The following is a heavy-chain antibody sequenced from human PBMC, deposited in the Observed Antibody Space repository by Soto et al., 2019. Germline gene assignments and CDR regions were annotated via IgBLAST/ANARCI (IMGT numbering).Heavy chain of an antibody. CDR2: INPNSGGT. CDR1: GSTFSSYA. V-gene: IGHV1-2*04. D-gene: IGHD2-15*01. J-gene: IGHJ4*02. Sequence: ASVKVSCKASGSTFSSYAMHWVRQAPGQGLEWMGWINPNSGGTNYAQKFQDWVTMTRDTSLSTAYMEVSRLRSDDTAVYYCARSLGYCSGGSCYSRPSNAFDIWGQGTLVTVSS. CDR3: ARSLGYCSGGSCYSRPSNAFDI.